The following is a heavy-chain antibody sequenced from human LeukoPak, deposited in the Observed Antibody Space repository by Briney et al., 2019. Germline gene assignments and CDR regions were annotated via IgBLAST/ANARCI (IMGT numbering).Heavy chain of an antibody. Sequence: SETLSLTCTVSGASIRSYYWSWIRQSAGKGLEWIGRVVPSGSTDYNPSLKSRVTMSADTSKNQFSLKLNSVTAADTAVYYCAKEGAAPGPDFDYWGQGTLVIVSS. CDR3: AKEGAAPGPDFDY. D-gene: IGHD6-13*01. CDR2: VVPSGST. CDR1: GASIRSYY. J-gene: IGHJ4*02. V-gene: IGHV4-4*07.